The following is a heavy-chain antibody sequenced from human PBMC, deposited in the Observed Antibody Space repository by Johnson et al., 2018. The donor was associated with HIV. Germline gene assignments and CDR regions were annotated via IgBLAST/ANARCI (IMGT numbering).Heavy chain of an antibody. CDR2: ISGSGGST. CDR1: GFTFSSYA. V-gene: IGHV3-23*04. Sequence: VQLVESGGGLIQPGGSLRLSCAASGFTFSSYAMSWVRQAPGKGLEWVSAISGSGGSTYYADSVKGRFTISRDNSKNTLYLQMNSLRTEDTALYYCAKGGTVTTDAFDIWGQGTMVTVSS. D-gene: IGHD4-17*01. J-gene: IGHJ3*02. CDR3: AKGGTVTTDAFDI.